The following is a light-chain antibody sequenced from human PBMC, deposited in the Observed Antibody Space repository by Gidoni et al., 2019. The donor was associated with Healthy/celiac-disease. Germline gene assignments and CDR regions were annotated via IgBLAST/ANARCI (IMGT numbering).Light chain of an antibody. V-gene: IGLV2-14*03. Sequence: QSALTHPASVSGSPAQSLPISCTGTSSDVGGYNYVPWYQQHPGKAPKLMIYDVSNRPSGVSNRFSGSKSGNTASLTSSGRQAEDEADYYCRSYTSSSTLEVVFGGGTKLTVL. CDR2: DVS. CDR1: SSDVGGYNY. J-gene: IGLJ2*01. CDR3: RSYTSSSTLEVV.